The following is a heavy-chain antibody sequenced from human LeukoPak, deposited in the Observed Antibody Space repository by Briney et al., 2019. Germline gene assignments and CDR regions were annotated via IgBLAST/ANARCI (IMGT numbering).Heavy chain of an antibody. J-gene: IGHJ4*02. CDR2: ISPNGGGT. CDR3: AKSIEGAFDY. D-gene: IGHD3-16*01. Sequence: ASVKVSCKASGYIFTDYYMHWVRQAPGQGLEWIGWISPNGGGTKYAQKFQGRVTMTRDASVTTAYMELSGLTSDDTAVYYCAKSIEGAFDYWGQGTLVIVSS. V-gene: IGHV1-2*02. CDR1: GYIFTDYY.